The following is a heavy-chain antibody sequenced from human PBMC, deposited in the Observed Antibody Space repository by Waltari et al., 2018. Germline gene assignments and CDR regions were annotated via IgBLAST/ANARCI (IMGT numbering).Heavy chain of an antibody. Sequence: QVQLVQSGAEVKKPGSSVKVSCKASGGTFSSYAISWVRQAPGQGLEWMGGIIPIFGTANYAQKFQGRVTITTDESTSTAYMELSSLRSEDTAVYYCARDLGPLMVVGEHAFDIWGRGTLVTVSS. CDR3: ARDLGPLMVVGEHAFDI. D-gene: IGHD2-21*01. CDR2: IIPIFGTA. J-gene: IGHJ2*01. V-gene: IGHV1-69*05. CDR1: GGTFSSYA.